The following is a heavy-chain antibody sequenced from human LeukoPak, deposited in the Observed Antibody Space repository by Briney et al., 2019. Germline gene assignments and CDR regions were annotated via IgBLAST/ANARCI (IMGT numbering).Heavy chain of an antibody. J-gene: IGHJ4*02. Sequence: GGSLRLSCAASGFTFSIYAMSWVRQAPGKGLQWVSSITSRGESTWYVDSVEGRFTITRDNSENTLYLQMHSLRAEDTAVYYCARHRPNYYGSDGHYYRRDGDYWGRGTLVSVSS. CDR2: ITSRGEST. V-gene: IGHV3-23*01. D-gene: IGHD3-22*01. CDR3: ARHRPNYYGSDGHYYRRDGDY. CDR1: GFTFSIYA.